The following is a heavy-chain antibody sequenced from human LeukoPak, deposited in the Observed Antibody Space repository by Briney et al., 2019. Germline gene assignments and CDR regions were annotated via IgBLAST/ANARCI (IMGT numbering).Heavy chain of an antibody. J-gene: IGHJ4*02. Sequence: ASVKVSRKASGYTFTSYYMHWVRQAPGQGLEWMGIINPSGGSTSYAQKFQGRVTMTRDTSTSTVYMELSSLRSEDTAVYYCASLTVGATLFDYWGQGTLVTVSS. D-gene: IGHD1-26*01. CDR1: GYTFTSYY. V-gene: IGHV1-46*01. CDR3: ASLTVGATLFDY. CDR2: INPSGGST.